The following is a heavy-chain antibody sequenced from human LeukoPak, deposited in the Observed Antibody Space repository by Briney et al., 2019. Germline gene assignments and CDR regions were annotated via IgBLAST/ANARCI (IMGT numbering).Heavy chain of an antibody. V-gene: IGHV3-15*01. CDR2: IKTKTDGGTT. CDR3: TTDGYYYDTFDS. Sequence: GGSLRLSCAASGITFTNAWMSWVRQAPGKGLEWVGRIKTKTDGGTTYYSAPVKGRFTISRDDSKNTLYLQMNSLKTEDTAVYYCTTDGYYYDTFDSWGQGTLVTVSS. J-gene: IGHJ4*02. D-gene: IGHD3-22*01. CDR1: GITFTNAW.